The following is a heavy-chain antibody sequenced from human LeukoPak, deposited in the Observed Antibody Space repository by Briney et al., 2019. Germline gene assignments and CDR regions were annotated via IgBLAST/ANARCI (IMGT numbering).Heavy chain of an antibody. CDR1: GFTFSRSS. V-gene: IGHV3-21*01. CDR3: ARDDPWGIRFDY. CDR2: ISYSGEYI. J-gene: IGHJ4*02. Sequence: GGSLRLSCAASGFTFSRSSMDWVRQAPGKGLEWVSSISYSGEYIFYADSVKGRFTISRDNAKNSLYLQTNSLRAEDTAVYYCARDDPWGIRFDYWGQGALVTVSS. D-gene: IGHD3-16*01.